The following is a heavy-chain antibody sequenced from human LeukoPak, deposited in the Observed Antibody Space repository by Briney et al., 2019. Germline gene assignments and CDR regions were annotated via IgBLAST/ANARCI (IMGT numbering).Heavy chain of an antibody. V-gene: IGHV3-21*01. CDR3: ARVQPPLGMAGTRYFDY. J-gene: IGHJ4*02. Sequence: GGSLRLSCAASGFTFSSYSMNWVRQAPGKGLEWVSSISSSSSYIYYADSVKGRFTISRDNAKNSLYPQMNSLRAEDTAVYYCARVQPPLGMAGTRYFDYWGQGTLVTVSS. CDR1: GFTFSSYS. D-gene: IGHD6-19*01. CDR2: ISSSSSYI.